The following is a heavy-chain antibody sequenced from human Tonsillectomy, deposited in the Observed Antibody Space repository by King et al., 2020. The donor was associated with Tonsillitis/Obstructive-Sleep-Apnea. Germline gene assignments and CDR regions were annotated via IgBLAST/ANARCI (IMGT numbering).Heavy chain of an antibody. CDR2: IYWDDDK. CDR3: AHSTVYDILTGYSAPYYFDY. Sequence: ITLKESGPTLVKPTQTLTLTCTFSGFSLSTSGVGVGWIRQPPGKALEWLALIYWDDDKRYSPSLKSRLTIPKDTSKNQVVLTMTNMDPVDTATYYCAHSTVYDILTGYSAPYYFDYWGQGTLVTVSS. CDR1: GFSLSTSGVG. V-gene: IGHV2-5*02. D-gene: IGHD3-9*01. J-gene: IGHJ4*02.